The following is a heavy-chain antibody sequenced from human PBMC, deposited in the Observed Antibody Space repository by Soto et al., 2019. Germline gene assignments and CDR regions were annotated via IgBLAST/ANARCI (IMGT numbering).Heavy chain of an antibody. CDR2: INSDSGGT. CDR3: ARDTPPLHYQSFDH. J-gene: IGHJ4*02. D-gene: IGHD2-15*01. Sequence: ASVKVSFKASVYNFIGYFIHGVRQAPGQGPEWMGWINSDSGGTMYAEKFHGRVTMTRDASIRVVYLELSGLTSDDTAVYYCARDTPPLHYQSFDHWGQGALVTVSS. CDR1: VYNFIGYF. V-gene: IGHV1-2*02.